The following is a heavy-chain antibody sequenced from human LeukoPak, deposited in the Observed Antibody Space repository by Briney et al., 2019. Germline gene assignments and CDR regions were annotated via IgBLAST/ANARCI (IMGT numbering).Heavy chain of an antibody. V-gene: IGHV4-34*09. J-gene: IGHJ3*02. D-gene: IGHD4-23*01. Sequence: SETLSLTCAVYGGSFSGYYWSWIRQPPGKGLEWIGEINHSGSTYYNPSLKSRVTISVDTSKNQFSLKLSSVTAADTAVYYCARGDYGGNSPFDAFDIWGQGTMVTVSS. CDR1: GGSFSGYY. CDR3: ARGDYGGNSPFDAFDI. CDR2: INHSGST.